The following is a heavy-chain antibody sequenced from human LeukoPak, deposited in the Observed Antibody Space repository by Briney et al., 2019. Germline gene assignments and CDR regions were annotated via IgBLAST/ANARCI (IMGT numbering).Heavy chain of an antibody. V-gene: IGHV3-43*02. CDR3: ATWAFYHNLDV. CDR1: GFTIGPYA. Sequence: HAGGALRLSCAASGFTIGPYAMSWVRQGPGRGLEWVSVIKADGSGTFYADSVRGRFTTSRDNSKNSLYLQMNSLTSEDTALYYCATWAFYHNLDVWGQGTTVIVSS. D-gene: IGHD2/OR15-2a*01. CDR2: IKADGSGT. J-gene: IGHJ6*02.